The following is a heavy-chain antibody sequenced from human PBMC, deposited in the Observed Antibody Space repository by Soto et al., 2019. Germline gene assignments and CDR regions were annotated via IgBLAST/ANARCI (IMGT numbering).Heavy chain of an antibody. V-gene: IGHV3-30*18. J-gene: IGHJ6*03. Sequence: QVQLVESGGGVVQPGRSLRLSCAASGFTFSSYGMHWVRQAPGKGLEWVAVISYDGSNKYYADSVKGRFTISRDNSKNTLYLQMSSLRAEDTAVYYCAKEMGYSSSWYYMDVWGKGTTVTVSS. CDR2: ISYDGSNK. CDR1: GFTFSSYG. D-gene: IGHD6-13*01. CDR3: AKEMGYSSSWYYMDV.